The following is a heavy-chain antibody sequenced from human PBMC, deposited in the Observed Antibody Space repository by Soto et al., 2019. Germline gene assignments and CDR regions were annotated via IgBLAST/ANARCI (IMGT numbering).Heavy chain of an antibody. CDR2: INHSGST. D-gene: IGHD6-6*01. CDR1: GGSFSGYY. Sequence: PSETLSLTCAVYGGSFSGYYWSWIRQPPGKGLEWFGEINHSGSTNYNPSLKSRVTISVDTSKNQFSLKLSPVTAADTAVYYCARPQGGKQLVCGGYYYYRKLLWCQGPPVSVPS. V-gene: IGHV4-34*01. CDR3: ARPQGGKQLVCGGYYYYRKLL. J-gene: IGHJ6*02.